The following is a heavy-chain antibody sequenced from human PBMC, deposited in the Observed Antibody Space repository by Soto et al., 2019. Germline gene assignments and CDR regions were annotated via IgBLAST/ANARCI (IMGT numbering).Heavy chain of an antibody. D-gene: IGHD3-9*01. V-gene: IGHV1-18*04. Sequence: ASVKVSCKASGYTFTSYGISWVRQAPGQGLEWMGWTSAYNGNTNYAQKLQGRVTMTTDTSTSTAYMELRSLRSDDTAVYYCARDRTTYYDILTGYPHWGRGTLVTVSS. CDR2: TSAYNGNT. J-gene: IGHJ4*02. CDR3: ARDRTTYYDILTGYPH. CDR1: GYTFTSYG.